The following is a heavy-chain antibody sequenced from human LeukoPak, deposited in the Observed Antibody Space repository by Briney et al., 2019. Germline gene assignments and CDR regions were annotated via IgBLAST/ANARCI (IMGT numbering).Heavy chain of an antibody. Sequence: ASATVSCKASGGTFSSYAISWVRQAPGQGLEWMGRIIPILGIANYAQKFQGRVTITADKSTSTAYMELSSLRSEDTAVYYCASRGVYDSSGYYEIYYLDYWGQGTLVTVSS. CDR3: ASRGVYDSSGYYEIYYLDY. D-gene: IGHD3-22*01. J-gene: IGHJ4*02. V-gene: IGHV1-69*04. CDR2: IIPILGIA. CDR1: GGTFSSYA.